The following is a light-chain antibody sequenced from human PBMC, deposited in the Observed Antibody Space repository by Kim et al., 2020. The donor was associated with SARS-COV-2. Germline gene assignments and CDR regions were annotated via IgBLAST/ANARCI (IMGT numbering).Light chain of an antibody. CDR3: QQYNRWPPYI. CDR2: GAS. Sequence: VSPGERATLSCRASQSVGRNLAWYQQRPGQAPRLLIYGASTRATGVPARFSGSGSGTEFTLTISSPQSEDFAVYYCQQYNRWPPYIFGQGTKLEI. J-gene: IGKJ2*01. V-gene: IGKV3-15*01. CDR1: QSVGRN.